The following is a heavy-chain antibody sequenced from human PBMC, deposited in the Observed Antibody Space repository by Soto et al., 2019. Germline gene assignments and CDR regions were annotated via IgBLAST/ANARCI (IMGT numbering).Heavy chain of an antibody. D-gene: IGHD7-27*01. Sequence: SETLSLTCSVSGDSISTLDYFWAWIRQPPGQALEYIGYIYKSATTYYNPSFESRVAISVDTSKSQFSLNVTSVTAADTAVYFCARGRYCLTGRCFPNWFDSWGQGALVTVSS. CDR2: IYKSATT. CDR3: ARGRYCLTGRCFPNWFDS. J-gene: IGHJ5*01. CDR1: GDSISTLDYF. V-gene: IGHV4-30-4*01.